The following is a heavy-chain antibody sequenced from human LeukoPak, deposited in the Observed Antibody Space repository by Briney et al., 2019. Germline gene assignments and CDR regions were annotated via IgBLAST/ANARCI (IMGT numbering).Heavy chain of an antibody. J-gene: IGHJ4*02. CDR1: GLIFSNYE. Sequence: PGGSLRLSCAVSGLIFSNYEMNWVRQAPRKGLEWVSYISGSGSTIYYADSVKGRFTISRDNAKNSLCLQMNSLRAEDTAVYYCATIDGGIPVDYWGQGTLVTVSS. D-gene: IGHD3-16*01. CDR2: ISGSGSTI. CDR3: ATIDGGIPVDY. V-gene: IGHV3-48*03.